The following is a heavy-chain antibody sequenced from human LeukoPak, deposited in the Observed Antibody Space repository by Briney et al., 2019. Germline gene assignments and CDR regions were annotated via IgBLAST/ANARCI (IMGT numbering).Heavy chain of an antibody. CDR2: IYPGDSDT. D-gene: IGHD1-1*01. CDR3: ARSMGLGTTGTMGDFQH. V-gene: IGHV5-51*01. Sequence: GESLKISRKGSGYSFTSYWIGWVRQMPGKGLEWMGIIYPGDSDTRYSPSFQGQVTISADKSISTAYLQWSSLKASDTAMYYCARSMGLGTTGTMGDFQHWGQGTLVTVSS. CDR1: GYSFTSYW. J-gene: IGHJ1*01.